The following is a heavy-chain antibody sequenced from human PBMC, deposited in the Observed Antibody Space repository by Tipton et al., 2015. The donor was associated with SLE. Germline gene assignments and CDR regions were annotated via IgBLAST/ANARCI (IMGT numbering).Heavy chain of an antibody. J-gene: IGHJ4*02. CDR3: ARVAVGAIGRGVDF. CDR2: TSGSGGNT. CDR1: GFTFSSYG. V-gene: IGHV3-23*01. Sequence: GSLRLSCAASGFTFSSYGMSWVRQAPGKGLEWVSGTSGSGGNTYYADSVKGRFTISRDNSKNTLYLQMNSLRAEDTALYYCARVAVGAIGRGVDFWGQGTLVTVSS. D-gene: IGHD1-26*01.